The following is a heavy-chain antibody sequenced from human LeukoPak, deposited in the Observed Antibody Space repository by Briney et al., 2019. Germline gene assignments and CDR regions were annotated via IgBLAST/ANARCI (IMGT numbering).Heavy chain of an antibody. CDR1: GFTLSTYS. CDR2: INSDTYGNTI. J-gene: IGHJ4*02. D-gene: IGHD5-12*01. Sequence: PGGSLRLSCAASGFTLSTYSMNWVRQAPGKGLEWISYINSDTYGNTIHYADTVRGRFTISRDNAKSSLYLQMNSLRDEDTAVYYCARDYEWLKRYYFDYWGQGTLVTVSS. V-gene: IGHV3-48*02. CDR3: ARDYEWLKRYYFDY.